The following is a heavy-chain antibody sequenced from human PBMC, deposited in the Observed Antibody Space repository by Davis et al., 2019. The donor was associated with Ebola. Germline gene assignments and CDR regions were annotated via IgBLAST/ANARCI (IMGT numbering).Heavy chain of an antibody. D-gene: IGHD6-19*01. V-gene: IGHV3-73*01. Sequence: SLITSCASSGFTFSGSAMHWVCQASGKGLEWVGRIRSKANSYATAYAASVKGRFTISRDDSKNTAYLQMNSLRAEDTAVYYCAKFYGSGWPFDYWGQGTLVTVSS. CDR3: AKFYGSGWPFDY. J-gene: IGHJ4*02. CDR1: GFTFSGSA. CDR2: IRSKANSYAT.